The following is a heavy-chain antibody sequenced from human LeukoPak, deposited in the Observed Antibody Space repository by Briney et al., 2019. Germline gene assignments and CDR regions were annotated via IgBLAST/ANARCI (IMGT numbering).Heavy chain of an antibody. CDR2: IYYSGST. CDR3: ARVHLDYDFWSGLGGDGFDI. V-gene: IGHV4-59*01. J-gene: IGHJ3*02. Sequence: SETLSLTCTVSGGSISSYYWSWIRQPPGKGLEWIGHIYYSGSTNYNPSLKSRVTISVDTSKNQFSLKLSSVPAADTAVYYCARVHLDYDFWSGLGGDGFDIWGQGTMVTVSS. D-gene: IGHD3-3*01. CDR1: GGSISSYY.